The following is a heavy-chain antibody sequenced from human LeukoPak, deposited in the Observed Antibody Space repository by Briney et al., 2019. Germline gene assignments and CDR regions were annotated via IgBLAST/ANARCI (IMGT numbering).Heavy chain of an antibody. CDR3: ARDPYSGYDADYFDY. D-gene: IGHD5-12*01. J-gene: IGHJ4*02. CDR1: GFPLSSYG. Sequence: GSLDLSCQASGFPLSSYGMHWVRQPPGKGLEWVSSISISSSYIYYAAPVKGRFTMSRDNEKNSLYLQMNSLRPEDTAVYYCARDPYSGYDADYFDYWGRGTLVTVSS. CDR2: ISISSSYI. V-gene: IGHV3-21*01.